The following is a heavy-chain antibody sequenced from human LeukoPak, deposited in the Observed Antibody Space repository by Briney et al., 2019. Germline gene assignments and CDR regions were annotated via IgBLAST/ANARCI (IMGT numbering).Heavy chain of an antibody. CDR1: GFTFSDHY. Sequence: GGSLRLSCAASGFTFSDHYMDWVRQAPGKGLEWVSRTRNKANSYTTEYAASVKGRFTISRDDSKNSLYLQMNSLKTEDTAVYYCATRSSWYDYYYGMDVWGQGTTVTVSS. CDR3: ATRSSWYDYYYGMDV. D-gene: IGHD6-13*01. CDR2: TRNKANSYTT. J-gene: IGHJ6*02. V-gene: IGHV3-72*01.